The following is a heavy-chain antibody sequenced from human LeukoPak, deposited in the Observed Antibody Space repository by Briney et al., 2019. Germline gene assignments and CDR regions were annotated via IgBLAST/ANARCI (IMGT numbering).Heavy chain of an antibody. Sequence: SETLSLTCAVYGGSFSGYYWSWIRQPPGKGLEWIGEINHSGSTYYNPSLKSRVTVSVDTSKNQFSLKLSSVTAADTAVYYCARHPDYYDSSGYADYWGQGTLVTVSS. D-gene: IGHD3-22*01. CDR1: GGSFSGYY. CDR3: ARHPDYYDSSGYADY. J-gene: IGHJ4*02. CDR2: INHSGST. V-gene: IGHV4-34*01.